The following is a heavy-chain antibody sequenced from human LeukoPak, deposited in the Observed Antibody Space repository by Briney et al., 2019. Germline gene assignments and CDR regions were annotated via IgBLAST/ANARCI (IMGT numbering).Heavy chain of an antibody. V-gene: IGHV3-30*09. J-gene: IGHJ4*02. Sequence: GRSLRLSCAASGFNFTTYSMHWVRQAPGKGLQWVAIISHDGKKVNYVDSVKGRIVISRDNSKSTLYLQMNSLRPDDTAVYFCVRAPGYSNGWYYFDNWGQGTLVTVSA. CDR3: VRAPGYSNGWYYFDN. CDR2: ISHDGKKV. CDR1: GFNFTTYS. D-gene: IGHD5-18*01.